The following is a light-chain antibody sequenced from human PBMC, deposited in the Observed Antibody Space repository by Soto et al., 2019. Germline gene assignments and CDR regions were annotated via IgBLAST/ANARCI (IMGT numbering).Light chain of an antibody. CDR3: SSFTSSDTLV. J-gene: IGLJ1*01. Sequence: QSALAQPASVSGSPGQSITISCTGTSSDVGGYDYVSWYQQLPDKAPKLMLYEVSNRPSGVSSRFSGSKSGNTASPTISGLQAEDEADYYCSSFTSSDTLVFGTGTKVTVL. CDR1: SSDVGGYDY. CDR2: EVS. V-gene: IGLV2-14*01.